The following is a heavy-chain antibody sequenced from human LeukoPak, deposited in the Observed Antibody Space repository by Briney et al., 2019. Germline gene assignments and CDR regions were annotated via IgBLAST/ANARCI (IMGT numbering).Heavy chain of an antibody. CDR1: GFTFSTYA. D-gene: IGHD4-23*01. CDR3: ARVGGNYFYDY. J-gene: IGHJ4*02. Sequence: GGSLILSCAASGFTFSTYAMNWVRQAPGKGLEWVSGISGSGGTTYYADSVKGRFTISRDNPRNTLYLQMNSLRAEDTAVYYCARVGGNYFYDYWGRGTLVTISP. V-gene: IGHV3-23*01. CDR2: ISGSGGTT.